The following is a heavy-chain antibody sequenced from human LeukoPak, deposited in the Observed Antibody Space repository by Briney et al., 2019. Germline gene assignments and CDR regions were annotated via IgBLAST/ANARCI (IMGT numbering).Heavy chain of an antibody. Sequence: PGGSLRLSCAASGFTFDDYGMSWVRQAPGRGLEWVSGINWNGGSTGYADSVKGRFTISRDNAKNSLYLQMNSLRAEDTAVYYCARLREIPVFGVVTKSTSYFDYWGQGTLVTVSS. D-gene: IGHD3-3*01. CDR1: GFTFDDYG. J-gene: IGHJ4*02. CDR3: ARLREIPVFGVVTKSTSYFDY. CDR2: INWNGGST. V-gene: IGHV3-20*04.